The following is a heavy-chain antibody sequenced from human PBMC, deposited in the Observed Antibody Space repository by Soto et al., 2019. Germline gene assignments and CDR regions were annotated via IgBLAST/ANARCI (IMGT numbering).Heavy chain of an antibody. Sequence: SESMSLTCTLSGGSVRAPDWWNWVRQSPDKGLECIAEVHISGHSNYNPSLRSRVSVSIDSSKNQFYLNLNSVTAADTAIYYCARVRQGCSANNCYFDPWGQGTQVTITS. CDR3: ARVRQGCSANNCYFDP. V-gene: IGHV4-4*02. CDR2: VHISGHS. J-gene: IGHJ5*01. D-gene: IGHD1-1*01. CDR1: GGSVRAPDW.